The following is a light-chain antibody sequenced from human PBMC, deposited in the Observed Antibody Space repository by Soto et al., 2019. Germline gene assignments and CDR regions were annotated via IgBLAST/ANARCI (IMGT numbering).Light chain of an antibody. CDR1: QSVSSN. Sequence: EIVLTQSPGTLSLSPGERATLSCRASQSVSSNFLAWYQEKPGQAPRLLIYGASTRATGIPARFSGSGSQTEFTLTISSLQSEDFAVYYCQHYNNWPVTFGGGTKVDIK. V-gene: IGKV3-15*01. J-gene: IGKJ4*01. CDR3: QHYNNWPVT. CDR2: GAS.